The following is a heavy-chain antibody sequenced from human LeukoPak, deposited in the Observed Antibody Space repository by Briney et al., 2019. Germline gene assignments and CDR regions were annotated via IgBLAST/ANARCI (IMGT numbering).Heavy chain of an antibody. V-gene: IGHV4-39*01. Sequence: SETLSLTCTVSGGSISSSSHYWGWIRQPPGKGLEWIGTIYYSGSTYYSPSLKSRVTISVDTSKNQFSLELSSVTAADTAVYYCARRPASNYYDTSAAFDIWGQGTMVTVSS. CDR1: GGSISSSSHY. CDR3: ARRPASNYYDTSAAFDI. D-gene: IGHD3-22*01. CDR2: IYYSGST. J-gene: IGHJ3*02.